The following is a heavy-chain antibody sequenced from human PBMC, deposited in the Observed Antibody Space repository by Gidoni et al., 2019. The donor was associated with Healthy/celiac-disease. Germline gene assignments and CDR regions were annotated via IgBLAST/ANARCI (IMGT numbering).Heavy chain of an antibody. CDR1: SNAW. CDR3: TTAHDFWSGYYLYYYYYGMDV. J-gene: IGHJ6*02. V-gene: IGHV3-15*07. Sequence: SNAWMNWVRQAPGKGLEWVGRIKRKTDGGTTDYAAPAKVRFTISRVDSKNTLYLQMNSLKTEDTAVYYCTTAHDFWSGYYLYYYYYGMDVWGQGTTVTVSS. D-gene: IGHD3-3*01. CDR2: IKRKTDGGTT.